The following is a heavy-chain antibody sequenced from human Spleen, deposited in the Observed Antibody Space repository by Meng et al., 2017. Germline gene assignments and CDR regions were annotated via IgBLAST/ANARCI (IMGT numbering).Heavy chain of an antibody. CDR2: TYYGSKWSH. V-gene: IGHV6-1*01. J-gene: IGHJ4*02. CDR3: ARQEGAFDY. CDR1: GDSVSSNRAA. D-gene: IGHD3-16*01. Sequence: QVQLQQSGPGLVKHSQALSPPCAISGDSVSSNRAAWNWIRQSPSIGLEGLGRTYYGSKWSHDYAVSVKSRITINADTSKNQFSLQLNSVTPEDTAVYYCARQEGAFDYWGQGTLVTVSS.